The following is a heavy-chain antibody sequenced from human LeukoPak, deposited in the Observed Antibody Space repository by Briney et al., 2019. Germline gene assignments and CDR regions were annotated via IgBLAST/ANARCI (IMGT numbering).Heavy chain of an antibody. CDR2: INYSGDA. Sequence: PSETLSLTCAVYGGSLSGYYWSWIRQPPGKGLEWIGEINYSGDANYNPSLKSRVTKSVDTSNNQFSLKLTSVTAADTAVYYCARSYYDSSGPYDVWGEGTTVTVSS. J-gene: IGHJ6*04. V-gene: IGHV4-34*01. CDR1: GGSLSGYY. D-gene: IGHD3-22*01. CDR3: ARSYYDSSGPYDV.